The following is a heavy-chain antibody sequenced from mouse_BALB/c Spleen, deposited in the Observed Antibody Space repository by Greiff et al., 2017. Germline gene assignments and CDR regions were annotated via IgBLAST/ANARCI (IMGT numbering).Heavy chain of an antibody. D-gene: IGHD2-13*01. CDR1: GFTFSSFG. Sequence: EVQRVESGGGLVQPGGSRKLSCAASGFTFSSFGMHWVRQAPEKGLEWVAYISSGSSTIYYADTVKGRFTISRDTPTNTLFLQMTSLRSEDTAMYYCARTRGDDAMDYWGQGTSVTVSS. CDR3: ARTRGDDAMDY. CDR2: ISSGSSTI. V-gene: IGHV5-17*02. J-gene: IGHJ4*01.